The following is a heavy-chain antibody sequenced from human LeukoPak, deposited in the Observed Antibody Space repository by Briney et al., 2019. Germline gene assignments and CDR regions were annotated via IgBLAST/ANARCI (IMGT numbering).Heavy chain of an antibody. V-gene: IGHV3-23*01. Sequence: GGSLRLSCAASGFTFSRYWMSWVRQAPGKGLEWVSSISASGGSTYYADSVKGRFTISRDNSRNTLYLQMNSLRAEDTAIYNCAKSSGIAAAGTDYYYMDVWGKGTTVTISS. CDR2: ISASGGST. CDR1: GFTFSRYW. D-gene: IGHD6-13*01. CDR3: AKSSGIAAAGTDYYYMDV. J-gene: IGHJ6*03.